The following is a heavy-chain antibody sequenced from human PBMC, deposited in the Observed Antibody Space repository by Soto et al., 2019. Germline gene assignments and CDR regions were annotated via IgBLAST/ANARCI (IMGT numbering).Heavy chain of an antibody. CDR2: INHDEGSS. Sequence: EVQLVESGGGLVQPGGSLRLSCAASGFTFSSYWMHWVRQAPGKGLVWVSRINHDEGSSTYVDSVRGRFTISRDNAKNTLYLQMNSLRAEDTAVYYCARRGPLSGLADWGQGTLVTVSS. D-gene: IGHD1-26*01. V-gene: IGHV3-74*01. CDR3: ARRGPLSGLAD. CDR1: GFTFSSYW. J-gene: IGHJ4*02.